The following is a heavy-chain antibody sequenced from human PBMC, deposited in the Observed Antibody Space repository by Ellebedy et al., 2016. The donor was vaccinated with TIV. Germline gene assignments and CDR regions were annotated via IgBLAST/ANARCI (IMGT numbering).Heavy chain of an antibody. CDR3: ARVRERSSWYGQQDV. J-gene: IGHJ6*02. D-gene: IGHD6-13*01. V-gene: IGHV1-69*06. CDR2: IIPIFGTA. CDR1: GGTFSSYS. Sequence: SVKVSXXPSGGTFSSYSISWVRQAPGQGLEWMGEIIPIFGTANYAQKFQGRVTITADKSTNTVYMDLSSLRSEDTAVYYCARVRERSSWYGQQDVWGQGTSVTVSS.